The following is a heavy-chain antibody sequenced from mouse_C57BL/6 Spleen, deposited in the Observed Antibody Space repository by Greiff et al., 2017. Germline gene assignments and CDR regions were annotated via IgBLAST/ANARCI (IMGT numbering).Heavy chain of an antibody. Sequence: QVQLQQPGAELVMPGASVKLSCKASGYTFTSYWMHWVKQRPGQGLEWIGEIDPSDSYTNYNQKFKGKSTLTVDKSSSTAYMQLSSLTSEDSAVYCGARGGAGTSLDDWGTGTTVTVSS. CDR1: GYTFTSYW. CDR3: ARGGAGTSLDD. CDR2: IDPSDSYT. V-gene: IGHV1-69*01. D-gene: IGHD4-1*01. J-gene: IGHJ1*03.